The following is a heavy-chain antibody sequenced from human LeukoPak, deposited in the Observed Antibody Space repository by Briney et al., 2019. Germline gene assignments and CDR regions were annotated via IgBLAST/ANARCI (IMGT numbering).Heavy chain of an antibody. CDR1: GYSLGKNYY. D-gene: IGHD3-16*01. CDR2: IYGTGST. V-gene: IGHV4-38-2*01. CDR3: ARYDSRGSASTRFDY. J-gene: IGHJ4*02. Sequence: SETLSLTCAVSGYSLGKNYYWGWIRQPPGKGLEWIGRIYGTGSTSYNPSLMNRVTMSVDPSKNHFSLKLTSVTAADTAVYYCARYDSRGSASTRFDYWGQGILVTISS.